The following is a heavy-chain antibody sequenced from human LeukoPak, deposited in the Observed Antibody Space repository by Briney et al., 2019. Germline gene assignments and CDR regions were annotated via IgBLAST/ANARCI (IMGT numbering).Heavy chain of an antibody. CDR2: INHSGST. CDR1: GVSFSVYD. Sequence: KPSETLSLTCAVYGVSFSVYDWSWIRQPPGKGLEWIGEINHSGSTNYNPSLKSRVTISVDTSKNQFSLKLSSVTAADTAVYYCASIGYSDMGYWGQGTLVTVSS. J-gene: IGHJ4*02. CDR3: ASIGYSDMGY. V-gene: IGHV4-34*01. D-gene: IGHD1-26*01.